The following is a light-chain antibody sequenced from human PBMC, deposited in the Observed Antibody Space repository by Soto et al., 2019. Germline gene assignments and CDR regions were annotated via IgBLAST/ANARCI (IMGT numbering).Light chain of an antibody. CDR1: SSNIGAGYD. CDR2: GNS. J-gene: IGLJ1*01. V-gene: IGLV1-40*01. CDR3: CSYAGGDTFFL. Sequence: QSALTQPPSVSGAPGQRVTISCTGSSSNIGAGYDVHWYQQLPGTAPKLLSYGNSNRPSGVPDRLSGSKSGSSASLAITGLQAEDEADYYCCSYAGGDTFFLFGTGTKLTVL.